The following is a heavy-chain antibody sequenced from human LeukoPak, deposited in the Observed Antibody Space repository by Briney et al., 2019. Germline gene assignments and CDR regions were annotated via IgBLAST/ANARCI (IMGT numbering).Heavy chain of an antibody. V-gene: IGHV1-69*04. Sequence: SVKVSCKASGSTLSTCGISWVRQAPGQGLEWMGRIIPILGMANYAQKFQGRVTITADKSTSTAYMELSSLRSEDTAVYYCAPEGDSGSYYYDYWGQGTLVTVSS. CDR2: IIPILGMA. CDR1: GSTLSTCG. D-gene: IGHD1-26*01. CDR3: APEGDSGSYYYDY. J-gene: IGHJ4*02.